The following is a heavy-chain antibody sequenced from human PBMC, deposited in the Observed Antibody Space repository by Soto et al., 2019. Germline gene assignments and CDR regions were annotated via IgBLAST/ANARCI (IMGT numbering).Heavy chain of an antibody. Sequence: QVQLVESGGGVVQPGRSLRLSCAASGFTFSSYGMHWVRQAPGKGLEWLAVIIYDGGTKYYADSVKGRFTISRDNSKSTLYLQMNSLRAEDTAVYYCAKDRMGAGVRGYFDYWGQGTLVTVSS. CDR2: IIYDGGTK. CDR3: AKDRMGAGVRGYFDY. CDR1: GFTFSSYG. V-gene: IGHV3-30*18. J-gene: IGHJ4*02. D-gene: IGHD3-10*01.